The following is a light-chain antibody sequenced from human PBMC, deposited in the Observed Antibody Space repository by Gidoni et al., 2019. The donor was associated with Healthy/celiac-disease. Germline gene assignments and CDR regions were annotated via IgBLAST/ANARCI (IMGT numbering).Light chain of an antibody. V-gene: IGKV1-39*01. CDR1: QSIRSY. Sequence: DIQMTQSPSSMSASVGDRVTITCRASQSIRSYLNWYQQKPGKDPKLLIYAASSLKRGVPSRYSGSGCGTDFTLTISSLRPEDFATYYCQQSYSTPLTFGGXTKVESK. J-gene: IGKJ4*01. CDR2: AAS. CDR3: QQSYSTPLT.